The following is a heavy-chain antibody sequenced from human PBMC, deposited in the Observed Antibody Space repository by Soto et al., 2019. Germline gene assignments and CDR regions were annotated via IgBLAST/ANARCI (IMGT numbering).Heavy chain of an antibody. CDR3: ARDRCTNGVCRTLNYYGMDV. D-gene: IGHD2-8*01. CDR2: INHVGGT. CDR1: GGFLSESC. V-gene: IGHV4-34*01. J-gene: IGHJ6*04. Sequence: SETLSRTCAVYGGFLSESCWTCIRQPPGKGLEWIVEINHVGGTNYNPSLKSRVTMSVDTSQNQFSLRLISVTAADTAVYYCARDRCTNGVCRTLNYYGMDVWGKVKTVTVSS.